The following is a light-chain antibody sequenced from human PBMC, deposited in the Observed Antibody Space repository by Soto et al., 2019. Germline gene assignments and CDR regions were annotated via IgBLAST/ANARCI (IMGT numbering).Light chain of an antibody. CDR2: ASS. Sequence: DIQMTHSPSTLSASVGDGVTVTGLASQGIGTYLVWYQQKRGKAPTVLIYASSTLQTGVPSRFSGSGSGTDFSLTISSLHPEDVATYYCQQVDSYPRTFGQGTKVDNK. CDR1: QGIGTY. CDR3: QQVDSYPRT. V-gene: IGKV1-9*01. J-gene: IGKJ1*01.